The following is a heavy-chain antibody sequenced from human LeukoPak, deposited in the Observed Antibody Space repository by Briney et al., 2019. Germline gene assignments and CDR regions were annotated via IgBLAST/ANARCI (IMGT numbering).Heavy chain of an antibody. CDR3: ARHTSVVVVAATVSGWFDP. J-gene: IGHJ5*02. V-gene: IGHV4-59*08. CDR1: GGSISSYY. Sequence: SETLSLTCTVSGGSISSYYWSWIRQPPGKGLEWIGYIYYSGSTNYNPSLKSRVTISVDTSKNQFSLKLSSVTAADTAVYYCARHTSVVVVAATVSGWFDPWGQGTLVTVSS. CDR2: IYYSGST. D-gene: IGHD2-15*01.